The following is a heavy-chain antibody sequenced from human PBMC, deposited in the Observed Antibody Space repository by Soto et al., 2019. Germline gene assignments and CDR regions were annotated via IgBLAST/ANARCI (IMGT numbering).Heavy chain of an antibody. Sequence: SVKVSCKASGGTFSSYAIDWVRQAPGQGLEWMGGIIPLFGTTNYAQKLQGRAKLTADESTRTAYMELSTLTSEDTAVYYCARGTVTGSGYNYYYYGMDAWG. CDR3: ARGTVTGSGYNYYYYGMDA. V-gene: IGHV1-69*13. CDR2: IIPLFGTT. D-gene: IGHD1-1*01. J-gene: IGHJ6*02. CDR1: GGTFSSYA.